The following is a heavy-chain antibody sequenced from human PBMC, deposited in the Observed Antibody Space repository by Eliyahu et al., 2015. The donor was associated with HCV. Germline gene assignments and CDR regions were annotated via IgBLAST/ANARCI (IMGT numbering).Heavy chain of an antibody. CDR3: AKGGSTSPGLDP. D-gene: IGHD2-2*01. Sequence: EVQLLESGGGLVQPGGSLRXSCAASGFTFSXXAMSWVRQTPGKGLEWVSAIXGXAGSTYYXDSVKGRFTISRDNSNNTLYLQMNSLRAEDTAVYYCAKGGSTSPGLDPWGQGTLVTVSS. CDR1: GFTFSXXA. J-gene: IGHJ5*02. CDR2: IXGXAGST. V-gene: IGHV3-23*01.